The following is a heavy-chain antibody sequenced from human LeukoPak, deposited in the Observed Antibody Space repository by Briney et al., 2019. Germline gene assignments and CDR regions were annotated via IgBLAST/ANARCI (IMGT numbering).Heavy chain of an antibody. CDR2: IYYCGIS. J-gene: IGHJ5*02. CDR1: GGSISSYH. Sequence: SETLSLTCTVSGGSISSYHWSWLRRPPGEGLEWIGYIYYCGISNYTPSLKRRVTISVDTYKNQFSLKVSSVTDADTAVYYCARHVVAAESYWFDPGGQGTLVTVSS. D-gene: IGHD1-26*01. V-gene: IGHV4-59*08. CDR3: ARHVVAAESYWFDP.